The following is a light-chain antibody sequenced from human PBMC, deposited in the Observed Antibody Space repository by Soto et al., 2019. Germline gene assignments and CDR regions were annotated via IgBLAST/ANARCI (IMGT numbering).Light chain of an antibody. Sequence: EIVLTQSPATLSSFPGDRVTLSCRASQYINTRLAWYQHRPGQAPRLLIYGASTRATGTPARFSGSGSGTEFTLTISSLQSEDFAVYFCQQYKNWPPITFGQGTKVDIK. V-gene: IGKV3-15*01. CDR1: QYINTR. J-gene: IGKJ1*01. CDR3: QQYKNWPPIT. CDR2: GAS.